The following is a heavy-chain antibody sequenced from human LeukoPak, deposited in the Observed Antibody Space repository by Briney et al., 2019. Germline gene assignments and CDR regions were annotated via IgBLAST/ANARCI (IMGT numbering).Heavy chain of an antibody. J-gene: IGHJ6*03. CDR2: IFYSGRT. CDR3: ARSYTSGWVRGYYYMDV. CDR1: GGSISTSNYY. D-gene: IGHD6-19*01. Sequence: SETLSLTCTVSGGSISTSNYYWNWIRQPPGKGLEWIGYIFYSGRTNYNPSLKSRVTISADTSKNQFSLKLSSVTAADSGVYYCARSYTSGWVRGYYYMDVWGKGTTVTVSS. V-gene: IGHV4-61*01.